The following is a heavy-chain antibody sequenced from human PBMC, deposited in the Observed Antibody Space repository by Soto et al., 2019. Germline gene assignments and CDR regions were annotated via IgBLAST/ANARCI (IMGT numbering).Heavy chain of an antibody. CDR2: IYPDDSDS. D-gene: IGHD2-2*01. V-gene: IGHV5-51*01. CDR1: GYSFTSYW. CDR3: ARFYCFSTSCHYGMDV. J-gene: IGHJ6*02. Sequence: GESLKISCKGSGYSFTSYWIGWVRQMTGKGLEWMGIIYPDDSDSRYSPSFQGQVTISADKSISTAYLQWSSLKASDTAVYYCARFYCFSTSCHYGMDVWGQGTTVTVSS.